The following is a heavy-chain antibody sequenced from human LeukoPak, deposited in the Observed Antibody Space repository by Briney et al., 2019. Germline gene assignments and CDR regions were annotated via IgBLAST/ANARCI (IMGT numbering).Heavy chain of an antibody. CDR1: GSTFNNFA. J-gene: IGHJ4*02. V-gene: IGHV3-23*01. CDR2: ISGSGSGGST. Sequence: GGSLRLSCAASGSTFNNFAMSWVRQAPGKGLEWVSGISGSGSGGSTYYADSVKGRFTISRDNSKNTLYLQMNSLRAEDTALYFCARGAFYDYWGQGTLVTVSS. D-gene: IGHD2/OR15-2a*01. CDR3: ARGAFYDY.